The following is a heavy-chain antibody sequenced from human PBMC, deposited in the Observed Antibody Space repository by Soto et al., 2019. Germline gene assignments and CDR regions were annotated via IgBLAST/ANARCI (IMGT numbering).Heavy chain of an antibody. J-gene: IGHJ6*03. CDR3: ARDGVPVVNIWEQHYYYYMDV. D-gene: IGHD3-3*01. Sequence: GGSLRLSCAASGFTFSSYGMHWVRQAPGKGLEWVAVIWYDGSNKYYADSVKGRFTISRDNSKNTLYLQMNSLRAEDTAVYYCARDGVPVVNIWEQHYYYYMDVWGKGTTVTVSS. CDR2: IWYDGSNK. CDR1: GFTFSSYG. V-gene: IGHV3-33*01.